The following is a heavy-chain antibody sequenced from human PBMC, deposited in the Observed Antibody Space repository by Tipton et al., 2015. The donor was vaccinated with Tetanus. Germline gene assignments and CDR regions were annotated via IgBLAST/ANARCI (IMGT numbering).Heavy chain of an antibody. CDR2: INQDGSTK. CDR3: ARETSLTTSY. CDR1: GFIFSNYW. Sequence: SLRLSCAASGFIFSNYWMHWVRQAPGKGLEWVAIINQDGSTKDYVDSVEGRFTISRDNAKNSLYLQMNSLRAEDTAVYYCARETSLTTSYWGQGTLVTVSS. D-gene: IGHD4-17*01. V-gene: IGHV3-7*01. J-gene: IGHJ1*01.